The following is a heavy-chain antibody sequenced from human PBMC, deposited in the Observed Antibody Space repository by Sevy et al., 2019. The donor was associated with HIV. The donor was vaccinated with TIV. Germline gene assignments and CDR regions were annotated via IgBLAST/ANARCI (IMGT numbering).Heavy chain of an antibody. Sequence: GGSLRLSCAASGFTFGNYVMHWVRQAPGKGLEGVAVIWFDGNKKYYLDSVKGRFTISRDNSKNTLYLQMNSLRVDDTAVYYCARIAKEWLIRGGWFDPWGQGTLVTVSS. J-gene: IGHJ5*02. D-gene: IGHD3-16*01. V-gene: IGHV3-33*01. CDR3: ARIAKEWLIRGGWFDP. CDR1: GFTFGNYV. CDR2: IWFDGNKK.